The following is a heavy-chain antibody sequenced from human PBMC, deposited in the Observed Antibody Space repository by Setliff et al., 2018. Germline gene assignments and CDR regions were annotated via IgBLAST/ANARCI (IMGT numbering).Heavy chain of an antibody. J-gene: IGHJ3*01. D-gene: IGHD1-26*01. V-gene: IGHV4-30-4*08. CDR3: AREVGTSTSSDAFDV. CDR1: GGSISSGDYY. CDR2: IYSSGST. Sequence: SETLSLTCTVSGGSISSGDYYWSWIRQPPGKGLEWIGYIYSSGSTYYNPSLKSRVSISVDTSKNQFSLKLSSVTAADAAVYYCAREVGTSTSSDAFDVWGQGMMVTVSS.